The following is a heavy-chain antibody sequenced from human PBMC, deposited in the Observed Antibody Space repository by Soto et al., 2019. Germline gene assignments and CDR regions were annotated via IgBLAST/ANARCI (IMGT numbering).Heavy chain of an antibody. CDR1: GGSISSGHW. V-gene: IGHV4-4*02. CDR3: ARHIAVAGTRGFDY. D-gene: IGHD6-19*01. CDR2: IFQSGTT. J-gene: IGHJ4*02. Sequence: QVELQESGPGLVKTSGALSLTCAVSGGSISSGHWWSWVRQPPGEGLEWIGEIFQSGTTNYNPSVESRVIISMDKSKNQFSLGVISVTAADTAVYFCARHIAVAGTRGFDYWGQGTLVTVSS.